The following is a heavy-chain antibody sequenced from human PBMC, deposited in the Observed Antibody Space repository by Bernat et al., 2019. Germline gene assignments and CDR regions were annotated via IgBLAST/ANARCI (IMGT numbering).Heavy chain of an antibody. Sequence: QVQLVESGGGVVQPGRSLRLSCAASGFTFSSYGMHWVRQAPGKGLEWVAVISNDGRNKYYADSVKDRLTISRDNSQNTLYLQMNSLRVEDTAVYYCAKERDSSNWYGGGFDYWGQGPLVTVSS. V-gene: IGHV3-30*18. J-gene: IGHJ4*02. D-gene: IGHD6-13*01. CDR2: ISNDGRNK. CDR1: GFTFSSYG. CDR3: AKERDSSNWYGGGFDY.